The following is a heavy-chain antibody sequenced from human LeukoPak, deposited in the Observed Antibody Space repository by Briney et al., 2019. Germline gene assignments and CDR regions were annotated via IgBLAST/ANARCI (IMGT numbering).Heavy chain of an antibody. J-gene: IGHJ4*02. Sequence: ETLSLTCTVSGVSISSSNSYWGWIRQPPGKGLEWIGEINHSGSTNYNPSLKSRVTISVDTSKNQFSLKLSSVTAADTAVYYCARRGLTTLDYWGQGTLVTVSS. CDR3: ARRGLTTLDY. CDR1: GVSISSSNSY. D-gene: IGHD4-17*01. CDR2: INHSGST. V-gene: IGHV4-39*07.